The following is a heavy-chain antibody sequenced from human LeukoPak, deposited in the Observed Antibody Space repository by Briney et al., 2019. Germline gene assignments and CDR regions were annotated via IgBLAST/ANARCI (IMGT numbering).Heavy chain of an antibody. J-gene: IGHJ4*02. Sequence: ASVKVSCKASGYTFTNYGISWVRQAPGQGLEWMGWISAYNGNTNYAQKLQGRVTMTTDTSTSTVYMELRSLRSDDTAVYYCARDLGQAAAQFDYWGQGTLVTVSS. CDR2: ISAYNGNT. V-gene: IGHV1-18*01. CDR3: ARDLGQAAAQFDY. CDR1: GYTFTNYG. D-gene: IGHD6-13*01.